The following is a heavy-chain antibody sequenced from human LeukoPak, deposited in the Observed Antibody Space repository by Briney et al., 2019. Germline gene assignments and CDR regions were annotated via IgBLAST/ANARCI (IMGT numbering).Heavy chain of an antibody. CDR3: ARDPGRGGDFDY. CDR1: GCTDSSYG. V-gene: IGHV3-7*04. J-gene: IGHJ4*02. CDR2: IKEDGSEK. D-gene: IGHD3-10*01. Sequence: EGALRLCCGARGCTDSSYGMSWSGEVGGKGMERVAKIKEDGSEKYYVDSVEGRFTISRDNAKNSLCLQMNSLRAEDTAVYYCARDPGRGGDFDYWGQGTLVTVSS.